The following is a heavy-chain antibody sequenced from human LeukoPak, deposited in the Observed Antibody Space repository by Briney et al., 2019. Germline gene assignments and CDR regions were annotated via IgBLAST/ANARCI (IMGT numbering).Heavy chain of an antibody. CDR2: ISGSGGNT. J-gene: IGHJ6*03. D-gene: IGHD6-13*01. V-gene: IGHV3-23*01. Sequence: GGTLRLSCAASGFTFSSYGMNWVRQAPGKGLEWVSAISGSGGNTYYADSVKGRFTISRDNSKNTLYLQMNSLRAEDTAVYYCAKKTYSSSWYVIRYYYYYYMDVWGKGTTVTISS. CDR3: AKKTYSSSWYVIRYYYYYYMDV. CDR1: GFTFSSYG.